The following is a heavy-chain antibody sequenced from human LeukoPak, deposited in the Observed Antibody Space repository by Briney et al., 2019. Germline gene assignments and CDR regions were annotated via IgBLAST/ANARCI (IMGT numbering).Heavy chain of an antibody. CDR1: GGSISSGSYS. Sequence: PSQTLSLTCAVSGGSISSGSYSWSWIRQPPGKGLEWIGYIYPRGSTYYNPSLKSRVILSLDKSANQFSLNLSSVTAADTAVYYCARFSPRAMGNYLDFWGQGTLVTVSS. CDR3: ARFSPRAMGNYLDF. CDR2: IYPRGST. J-gene: IGHJ4*02. D-gene: IGHD7-27*01. V-gene: IGHV4-30-2*01.